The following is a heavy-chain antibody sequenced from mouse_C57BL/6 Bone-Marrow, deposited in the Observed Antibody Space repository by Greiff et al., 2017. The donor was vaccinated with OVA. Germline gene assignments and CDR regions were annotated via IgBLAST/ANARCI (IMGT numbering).Heavy chain of an antibody. CDR2: ISSGGDYI. J-gene: IGHJ2*01. CDR3: TRDRGYYDYDEDYFDY. D-gene: IGHD2-4*01. CDR1: GFTFSSYA. V-gene: IGHV5-9-1*02. Sequence: EVQVVESGEGLVKPGGSLKLSCAASGFTFSSYAMSWVRQTPEKRLEWVAYISSGGDYIYYADTVKGRFTIPRDNARNTLYLQMSSLKSEDTAMYYCTRDRGYYDYDEDYFDYWGQGTTLTVSS.